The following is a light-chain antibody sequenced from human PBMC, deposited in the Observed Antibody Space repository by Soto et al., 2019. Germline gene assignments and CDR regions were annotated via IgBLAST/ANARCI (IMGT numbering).Light chain of an antibody. V-gene: IGKV3-20*01. J-gene: IGKJ1*01. CDR3: QHYGDSRT. CDR2: GAS. Sequence: EIVLTQSPATLSLSPGERATLSCRASQSVSNNYLAWYQQKPGQAPRLLIYGASGRATGIPDRFGGSGSGTDFTLTISRLEPEDFAVYYCQHYGDSRTFGQGTKVDI. CDR1: QSVSNNY.